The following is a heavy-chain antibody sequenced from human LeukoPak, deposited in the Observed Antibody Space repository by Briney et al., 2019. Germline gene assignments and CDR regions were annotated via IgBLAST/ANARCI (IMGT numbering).Heavy chain of an antibody. CDR3: ARASSNIVAEPTAPLGFDP. CDR1: GDSISRGDYY. Sequence: SQTLSLTCTVSGDSISRGDYYWGWIRQPPGKGLEWIGHIYYGGSAFSNASLKRRLSISVDTSKNQFSLNLTSGAAADTAVYYCARASSNIVAEPTAPLGFDPWGQGTLVTVSS. CDR2: IYYGGSA. V-gene: IGHV4-30-4*08. J-gene: IGHJ5*02. D-gene: IGHD2-2*01.